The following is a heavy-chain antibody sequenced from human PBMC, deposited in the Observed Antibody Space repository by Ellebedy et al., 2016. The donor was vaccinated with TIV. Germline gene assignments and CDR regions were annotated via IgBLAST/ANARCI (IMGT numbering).Heavy chain of an antibody. CDR1: GGSISRYY. Sequence: MPSETLSLTCTVSGGSISRYYWSWIRQSPGKRLEWIAYIHASGSTDYNPSLKSRVSLSVDTSKNQFSLRLSSVTAADTAVYYCAGTYNGNSNFDYWGQGTQVTVSS. D-gene: IGHD1-7*01. V-gene: IGHV4-4*08. J-gene: IGHJ4*02. CDR3: AGTYNGNSNFDY. CDR2: IHASGST.